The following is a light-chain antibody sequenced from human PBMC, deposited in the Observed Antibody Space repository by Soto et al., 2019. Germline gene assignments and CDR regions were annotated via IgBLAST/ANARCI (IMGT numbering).Light chain of an antibody. CDR1: SGHSSYA. CDR2: LNSDGSH. CDR3: QTWGTGIPRV. J-gene: IGLJ3*02. Sequence: QPVLTQSPSTSASLGASVKLTCTLSSGHSSYAIAWHQQQPEKGPRYLMKLNSDGSHSKGDGIPDRFSGSSSGAERYLTIPRHPAEDEADYYCQTWGTGIPRVFGGGTKLTVL. V-gene: IGLV4-69*01.